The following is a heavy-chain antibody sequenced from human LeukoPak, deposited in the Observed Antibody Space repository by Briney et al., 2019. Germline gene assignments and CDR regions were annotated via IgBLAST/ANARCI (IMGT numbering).Heavy chain of an antibody. CDR2: ISASNGNT. CDR1: GYTFTIYG. Sequence: ASVTVSFKASGYTFTIYGVSWVRQAPGQGLEWMGWISASNGNTNYAQNLQDRVTMTTATSTSTAYMELRSLRSDDTAVYYCARYPLSYSSNWHYYFDYWGQGTLLTVSS. V-gene: IGHV1-18*01. D-gene: IGHD6-13*01. CDR3: ARYPLSYSSNWHYYFDY. J-gene: IGHJ4*02.